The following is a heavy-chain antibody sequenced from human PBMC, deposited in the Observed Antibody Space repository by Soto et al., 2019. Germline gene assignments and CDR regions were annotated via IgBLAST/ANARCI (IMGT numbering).Heavy chain of an antibody. J-gene: IGHJ4*02. D-gene: IGHD3-10*01. Sequence: ASVKVSCKASGYTFTSYGISWVRQAPGQGLEWMGWISAYNGNTNYAQKLQGRVTMTTDKSTSTAYMELSSLRSEDTAVYYCARDLYGSGSYYKSGFDYWGQGTLVTVSS. V-gene: IGHV1-18*01. CDR3: ARDLYGSGSYYKSGFDY. CDR2: ISAYNGNT. CDR1: GYTFTSYG.